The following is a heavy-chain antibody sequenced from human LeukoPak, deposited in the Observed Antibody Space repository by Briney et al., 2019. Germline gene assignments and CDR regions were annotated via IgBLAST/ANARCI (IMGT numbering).Heavy chain of an antibody. Sequence: SETLSLPCTVSGGSISSYYWSWLRQPTGKGLEWIGYIYYSGSTNYNPSLKSQVTISVDTSKNQFSLELSSVTAADTAVYYCARAPAFAFDIWGQGTMVTVSS. CDR2: IYYSGST. V-gene: IGHV4-59*01. CDR3: ARAPAFAFDI. D-gene: IGHD2-2*01. J-gene: IGHJ3*02. CDR1: GGSISSYY.